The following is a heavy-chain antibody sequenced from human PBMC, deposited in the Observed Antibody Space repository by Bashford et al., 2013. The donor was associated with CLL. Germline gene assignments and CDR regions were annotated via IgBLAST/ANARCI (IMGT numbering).Heavy chain of an antibody. CDR2: IYPADSDT. CDR1: GYSFTSYW. Sequence: LGESLKISCKGSGYSFTSYWIGWVRQMPGKGLEWMGIIYPADSDTKYSPSFQGQVTFSADKSKNQFSLRLSSVTATDTAVYYCARRELAYCSVGGGCPNWFDPRGQGTLVTVSS. J-gene: IGHJ5*02. D-gene: IGHD2-8*02. CDR3: ARRELAYCSVGGGCPNWFDP. V-gene: IGHV5-51*01.